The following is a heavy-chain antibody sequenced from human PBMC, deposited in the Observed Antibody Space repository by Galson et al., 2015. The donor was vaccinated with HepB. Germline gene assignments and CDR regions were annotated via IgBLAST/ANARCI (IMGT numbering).Heavy chain of an antibody. CDR1: GGSVSSGSYY. D-gene: IGHD4-23*01. CDR3: ARDPDYGGNYYYGMDV. CDR2: IYYSGST. J-gene: IGHJ6*02. V-gene: IGHV4-61*01. Sequence: SETLSLTCTVSGGSVSSGSYYWSWIRQPPGKGLEWIGYIYYSGSTNYNPSLKSRVTISVDTSKNQFSLKLSSVTVADTAVYYCARDPDYGGNYYYGMDVWGQGTTVTVSS.